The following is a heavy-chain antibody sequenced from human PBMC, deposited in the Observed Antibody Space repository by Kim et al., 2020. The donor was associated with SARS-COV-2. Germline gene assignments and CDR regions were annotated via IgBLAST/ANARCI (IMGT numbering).Heavy chain of an antibody. CDR3: ARDVHSSSSPRFDP. V-gene: IGHV4-39*07. Sequence: SETLSLTCTVSGGSISSSSYYWGWIRQPPGKGLEWIGSIYYSGSTYYNPSLKSRVTISVDTSKNQFSLKLSSVTAADTAVYYCARDVHSSSSPRFDPWGQGTLVTVSS. CDR2: IYYSGST. J-gene: IGHJ5*02. D-gene: IGHD6-6*01. CDR1: GGSISSSSYY.